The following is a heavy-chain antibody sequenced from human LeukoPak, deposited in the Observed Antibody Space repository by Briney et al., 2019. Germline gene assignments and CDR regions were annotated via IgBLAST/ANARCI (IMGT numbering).Heavy chain of an antibody. Sequence: GGSLRLSCAASGFTFSSYTMSWVRQAPGKGLEGVSAISGSGGSTYYADSVKGRFTISRDNSKTTLYLQMNSLRAEDTAVYYCAKDSSGYYNYYYYGMDVWGQGTTVTVSS. CDR1: GFTFSSYT. D-gene: IGHD3-22*01. V-gene: IGHV3-23*01. J-gene: IGHJ6*02. CDR2: ISGSGGST. CDR3: AKDSSGYYNYYYYGMDV.